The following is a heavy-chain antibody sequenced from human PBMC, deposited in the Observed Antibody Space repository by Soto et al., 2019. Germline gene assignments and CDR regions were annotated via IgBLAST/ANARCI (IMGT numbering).Heavy chain of an antibody. V-gene: IGHV2-5*02. CDR2: IYWDDAK. CDR1: GFSLSTSGVG. Sequence: QITLKESGPTLVKPTQTLTLTCTFSGFSLSTSGVGVGWIRQPPGKALEWLALIYWDDAKRYSPSLKSRLTITKDTSKNQVVLTMTNMDSGDTSTYYGAHSPSRRYFDWFAAGDAFDIWGKVTMVTVAS. J-gene: IGHJ3*02. D-gene: IGHD3-9*01. CDR3: AHSPSRRYFDWFAAGDAFDI.